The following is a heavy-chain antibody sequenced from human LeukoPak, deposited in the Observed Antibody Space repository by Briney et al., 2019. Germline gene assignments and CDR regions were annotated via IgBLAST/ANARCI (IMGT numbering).Heavy chain of an antibody. CDR2: ISSGSSTI. CDR3: ARVYRNEEDFWTPNNYMDV. V-gene: IGHV3-48*01. D-gene: IGHD3/OR15-3a*01. CDR1: GFTFSSYA. J-gene: IGHJ6*03. Sequence: GRSLRLSCAASGFTFSSYAMHWVRQAPGKGLEWVSYISSGSSTIDYADSVKGRFTTSRDNAKNSLYLQMNSLRAGDTAVYYCARVYRNEEDFWTPNNYMDVWGKGTTVTVSS.